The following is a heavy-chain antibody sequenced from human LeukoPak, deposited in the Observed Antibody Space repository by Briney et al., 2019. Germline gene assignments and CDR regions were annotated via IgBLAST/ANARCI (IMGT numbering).Heavy chain of an antibody. D-gene: IGHD6-19*01. CDR2: ISGDGGIT. V-gene: IGHV3-43*02. J-gene: IGHJ3*02. CDR1: GFTFDNYA. CDR3: ARLGEQWLVYAFDI. Sequence: GGSQRLSCTTSGFTFDNYAMHWVRQGPGKSLEWVSLISGDGGITYYADSVKGRFTISRDNSKNTLYLQMNSLRAEDTAVYYCARLGEQWLVYAFDIWGQGTMVTVSS.